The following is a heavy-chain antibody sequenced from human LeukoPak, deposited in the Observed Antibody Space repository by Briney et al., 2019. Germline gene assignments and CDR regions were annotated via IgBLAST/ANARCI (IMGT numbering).Heavy chain of an antibody. CDR1: GYTFTSYW. V-gene: IGHV5-51*01. J-gene: IGHJ4*02. CDR3: ARHYPGGDYFLAY. CDR2: IYPDDSDT. D-gene: IGHD4-17*01. Sequence: GVSLKISCKGSGYTFTSYWIGWVRQLPGKGLEGVGIIYPDDSDTRYSPSFQDHVTISANKSITTPSLPRTILKSSHSATFSRARHYPGGDYFLAYWGQGTLATVSS.